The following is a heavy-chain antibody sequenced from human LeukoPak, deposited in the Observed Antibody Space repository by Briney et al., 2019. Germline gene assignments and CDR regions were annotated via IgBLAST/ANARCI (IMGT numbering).Heavy chain of an antibody. J-gene: IGHJ4*02. V-gene: IGHV1-18*01. CDR2: ISAYNGDT. D-gene: IGHD3-22*01. CDR1: GYTFTRHG. CDR3: ARDPSNTSGNYPYFDY. Sequence: GASVKVSCKASGYTFTRHGISWVRQAPGQGLEWMGWISAYNGDTKYAQNFQGRVTITTDTSTTTAYMELWSLRFDDTAVYYCARDPSNTSGNYPYFDYWGQGTLVTVSS.